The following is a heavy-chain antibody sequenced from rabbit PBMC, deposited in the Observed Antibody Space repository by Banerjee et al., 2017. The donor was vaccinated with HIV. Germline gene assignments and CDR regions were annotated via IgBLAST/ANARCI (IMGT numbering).Heavy chain of an antibody. CDR1: GIDFSSYYD. CDR3: ARDLAGAIGWNFNL. J-gene: IGHJ4*01. V-gene: IGHV1S43*01. D-gene: IGHD4-1*01. Sequence: QQQLEESGGGLVKPGGTLTLTCKASGIDFSSYYDMCWVRQAPGKGLEWIGCIYTGSGSTWYASWVNGRFTISRSTSLNTVTLQMTSLTAADTATYFCARDLAGAIGWNFNLWGPGTLVTVS. CDR2: IYTGSGST.